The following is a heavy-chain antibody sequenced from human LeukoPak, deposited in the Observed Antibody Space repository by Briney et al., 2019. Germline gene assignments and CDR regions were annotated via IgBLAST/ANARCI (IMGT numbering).Heavy chain of an antibody. Sequence: PGGSLRLSCAASGFTFSSYSMNWVRQAPGKGLEWVSSISSSSSYIYYADSVKGRFTISRDNAKNSLYLQMNSLRAEDTAAYYCARVPGDLYYFDYWGQGTLVTVSS. J-gene: IGHJ4*02. CDR2: ISSSSSYI. CDR1: GFTFSSYS. D-gene: IGHD3-10*01. CDR3: ARVPGDLYYFDY. V-gene: IGHV3-21*01.